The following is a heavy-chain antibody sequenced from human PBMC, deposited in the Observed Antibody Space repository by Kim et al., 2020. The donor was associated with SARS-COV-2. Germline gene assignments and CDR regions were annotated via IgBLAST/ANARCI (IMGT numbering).Heavy chain of an antibody. D-gene: IGHD2-15*01. CDR1: GGSISSSSYY. V-gene: IGHV4-39*01. Sequence: SETLSLTCTVSGGSISSSSYYWGWIRQPPGKGLEWIGSIYYSGSTYYNPSLKSRVTISVDTSKNQFSLKLSSVTAADTAVYYCARLGYCSGGSCYSGFFADYWGQGTLVTVSS. CDR3: ARLGYCSGGSCYSGFFADY. J-gene: IGHJ4*02. CDR2: IYYSGST.